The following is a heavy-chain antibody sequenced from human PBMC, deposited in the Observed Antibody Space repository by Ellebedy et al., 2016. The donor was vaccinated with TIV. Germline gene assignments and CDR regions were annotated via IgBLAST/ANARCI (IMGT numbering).Heavy chain of an antibody. V-gene: IGHV4-34*01. J-gene: IGHJ5*02. CDR2: IKHSGST. CDR3: VSLCCTKDNTPLGDFWFDP. CDR1: GGSFSGYY. Sequence: MPSDTLSLTCAVYGGSFSGYYWSWIRQLPGKGLEWIGEIKHSGSTNYNPSLKSRVTISVDTSKNQFSLKLSSLTAADTAVYYCVSLCCTKDNTPLGDFWFDPWGQGTLVTVSS. D-gene: IGHD2-8*01.